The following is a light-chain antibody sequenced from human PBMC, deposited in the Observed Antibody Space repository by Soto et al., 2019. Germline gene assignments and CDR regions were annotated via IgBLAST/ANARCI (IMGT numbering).Light chain of an antibody. Sequence: DIQMTQSPSSLSASVGDRVTITCRASQGIGNNLAWYQQKPGKVPKVLIYTASTLHSGVPSRFSGSGSGTDFTLTINSLQPEDVATYYCQKYNSAPWTFGQGTKVEIK. V-gene: IGKV1-27*01. J-gene: IGKJ1*01. CDR1: QGIGNN. CDR2: TAS. CDR3: QKYNSAPWT.